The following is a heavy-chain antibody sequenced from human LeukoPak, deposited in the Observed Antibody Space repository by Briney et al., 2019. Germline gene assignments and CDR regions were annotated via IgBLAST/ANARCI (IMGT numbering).Heavy chain of an antibody. CDR2: ISSSRTT. CDR1: GFPFSSYS. Sequence: GGSLRLSCAASGFPFSSYSMNWVRQAPGKGLEWVSYISSSRTTSYADSVKGRFTISRDNAKNSLYLQMNSLRAEDTAVYYCARDLEGSGSFYRPSYDYWGQGTLVTVSS. CDR3: ARDLEGSGSFYRPSYDY. V-gene: IGHV3-48*01. J-gene: IGHJ4*02. D-gene: IGHD3-10*01.